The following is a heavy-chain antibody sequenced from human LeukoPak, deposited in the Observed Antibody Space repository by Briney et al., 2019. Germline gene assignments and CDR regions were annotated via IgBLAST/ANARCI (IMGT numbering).Heavy chain of an antibody. J-gene: IGHJ4*02. CDR2: VYYSGST. CDR1: GGSISSSNW. Sequence: SETLSLTCAVSGGSISSSNWWCWVRQPPGKGLEWIGEVYYSGSTNYNPSLKSRVTISLDKSKNQFSLKLSSVTAADTAVYYCARIPYASSSGGVYWGQGTLVTVSS. D-gene: IGHD6-6*01. CDR3: ARIPYASSSGGVY. V-gene: IGHV4-4*02.